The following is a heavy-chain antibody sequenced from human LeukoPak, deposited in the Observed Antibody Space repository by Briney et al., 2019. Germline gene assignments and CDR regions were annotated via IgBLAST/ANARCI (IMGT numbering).Heavy chain of an antibody. V-gene: IGHV3-23*01. CDR1: GFTFSSYA. CDR2: ISGSGGTI. D-gene: IGHD3-22*01. J-gene: IGHJ4*02. CDR3: AKDSSRASMIVVVTGTFDY. Sequence: GGSLRLSCAASGFTFSSYAMSWVRQAPGKGPEWVSVISGSGGTIYYADSVKGRFTISRDKSKNTLYLQMNSLRAEDTAVYYCAKDSSRASMIVVVTGTFDYWGQGTLVTVSS.